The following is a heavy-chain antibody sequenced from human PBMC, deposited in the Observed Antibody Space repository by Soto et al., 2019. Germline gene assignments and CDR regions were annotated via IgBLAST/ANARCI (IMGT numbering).Heavy chain of an antibody. Sequence: QVQLVESGGGVVQPGRSLRLSCAASGFTFSSYAMHWVRQAPGKGLEWVAVISYDGSNKYYADSVKGRFTISRDNSKNTLYLQMNSLRAEDTAVYYCAREAAGFSSLGRVLHYYYYGMDVWGQGTTVTVSS. CDR1: GFTFSSYA. V-gene: IGHV3-30-3*01. J-gene: IGHJ6*02. CDR2: ISYDGSNK. D-gene: IGHD6-25*01. CDR3: AREAAGFSSLGRVLHYYYYGMDV.